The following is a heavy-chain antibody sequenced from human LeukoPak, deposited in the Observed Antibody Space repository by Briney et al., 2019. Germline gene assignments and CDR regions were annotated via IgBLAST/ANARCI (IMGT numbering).Heavy chain of an antibody. V-gene: IGHV3-7*01. D-gene: IGHD7-27*01. J-gene: IGHJ4*02. CDR2: IKQDGSEK. CDR1: GFNFSSYW. Sequence: GGSLRLSCAASGFNFSSYWVRWVRQAPGKGLEWVANIKQDGSEKYYVDSVKGRFTISRDNAKNSLYLQMNSLRAEDTAVYYCARVRGPQGWGYFDYWGQGTRVTVSS. CDR3: ARVRGPQGWGYFDY.